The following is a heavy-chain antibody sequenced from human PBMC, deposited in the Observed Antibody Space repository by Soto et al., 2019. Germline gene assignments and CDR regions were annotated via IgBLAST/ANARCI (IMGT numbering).Heavy chain of an antibody. D-gene: IGHD3-10*01. CDR2: ISSAGSAT. Sequence: LRLSCATSGFTFSSFEMNWVRQAPGKGLEWVSYISSAGSATFYADSVKGRFTISRDNAKNSLFLQMNSLSAEDTALYYCVGASGVNPVDYWGQGTLVTVSS. J-gene: IGHJ4*02. CDR1: GFTFSSFE. V-gene: IGHV3-48*03. CDR3: VGASGVNPVDY.